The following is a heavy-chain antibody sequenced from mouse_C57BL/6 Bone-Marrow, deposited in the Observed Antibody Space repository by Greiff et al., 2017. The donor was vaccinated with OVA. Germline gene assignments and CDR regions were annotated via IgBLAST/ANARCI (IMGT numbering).Heavy chain of an antibody. CDR2: IYPGGGYT. V-gene: IGHV1-63*01. D-gene: IGHD2-4*01. CDR1: GYTFTNYW. CDR3: ARSYDDYPCAY. J-gene: IGHJ3*01. Sequence: QVQLQQSGAELVRPGTSVKMSCKASGYTFTNYWIGWAKQRPGHGLEWIGDIYPGGGYTNYNEKFKGKATLTADKSSSTAYMQFSSLTSEDSAIYYCARSYDDYPCAYWGQGTLVTVSA.